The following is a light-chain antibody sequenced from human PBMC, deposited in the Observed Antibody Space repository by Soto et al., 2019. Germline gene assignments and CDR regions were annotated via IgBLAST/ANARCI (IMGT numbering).Light chain of an antibody. V-gene: IGKV3-20*01. CDR2: GTS. Sequence: EIVLTQSPGTLSLSPGERATLSCRASQSVSRSYLAWYQQKIGQAPRLLIYGTSSRATGIPDRFSGSGSGTDFTLTISRLEPEDFAVYYCQQYGISPLFGQGTKLEIK. CDR3: QQYGISPL. J-gene: IGKJ2*01. CDR1: QSVSRSY.